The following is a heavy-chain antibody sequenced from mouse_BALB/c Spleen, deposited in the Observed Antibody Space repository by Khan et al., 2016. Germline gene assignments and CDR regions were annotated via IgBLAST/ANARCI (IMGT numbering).Heavy chain of an antibody. CDR3: ENTFWFFDV. J-gene: IGHJ1*01. CDR2: INPASSTI. Sequence: EVKLLESGGGLVQPGGTLKLSCAASGLDFSRYWMSWVRQAPEKGLEWIGEINPASSTINYTPSLKDKFIISRDNAKNTLYLQMSKVRSEDTALSYGENTFWFFDVWGAGTTVTVSS. V-gene: IGHV4-1*02. CDR1: GLDFSRYW.